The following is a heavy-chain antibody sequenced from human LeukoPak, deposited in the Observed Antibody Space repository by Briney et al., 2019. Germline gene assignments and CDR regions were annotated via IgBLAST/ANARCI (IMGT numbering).Heavy chain of an antibody. D-gene: IGHD3-3*01. Sequence: ASVTVSYTASGYTLNNYGIIWVPLAPGQALEWLGWVCAYNGNTNYAQKPQRRVTMSTDTSTSTAYMELRSLRSDDTAVYYCARDTPVGYYDFWSGYYTAFDCWGQATLATVSS. CDR1: GYTLNNYG. V-gene: IGHV1-18*01. CDR3: ARDTPVGYYDFWSGYYTAFDC. J-gene: IGHJ4*02. CDR2: VCAYNGNT.